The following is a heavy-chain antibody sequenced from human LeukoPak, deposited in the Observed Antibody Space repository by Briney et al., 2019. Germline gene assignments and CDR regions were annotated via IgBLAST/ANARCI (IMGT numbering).Heavy chain of an antibody. CDR2: IYYSGST. J-gene: IGHJ6*03. Sequence: SETLSLTCAVYGGSFSTYYWSWIRQPPGKGLEWIGYIYYSGSTNYNPSLKSRVTISVDTSKNQFSLKLSSVTAADTAVYYCARIYSGYDLSSGYYYYYMDVWGKGTTVTISS. CDR1: GGSFSTYY. CDR3: ARIYSGYDLSSGYYYYYMDV. V-gene: IGHV4-59*01. D-gene: IGHD5-12*01.